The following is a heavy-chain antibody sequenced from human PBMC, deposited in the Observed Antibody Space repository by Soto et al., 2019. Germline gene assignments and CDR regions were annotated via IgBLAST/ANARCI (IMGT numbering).Heavy chain of an antibody. D-gene: IGHD2-8*01. CDR2: INHSGST. J-gene: IGHJ5*02. CDR1: GGSFSCYY. CDR3: ASRNCTNGVCYSGHNWFDP. Sequence: SETLSLTCAVYGGSFSCYYWSWIRQPPGKGLEWIGEINHSGSTNYNPSLKSRVTISVDTSKNQFSLKLSSVTAADTAVYYCASRNCTNGVCYSGHNWFDPWGQGTLVTVSS. V-gene: IGHV4-34*01.